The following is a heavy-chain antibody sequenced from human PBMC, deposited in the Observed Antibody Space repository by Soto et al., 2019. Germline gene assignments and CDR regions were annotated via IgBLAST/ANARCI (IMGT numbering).Heavy chain of an antibody. CDR2: VYHTGRT. CDR3: ARDFAYFDS. J-gene: IGHJ4*02. Sequence: SETLSLTCTVSGGSFKSGSYSWSWIRQPPGKGPEWIGYVYHTGRTSYNPSLKSRVSISMDTSKNQFSLNLDSVTAADTAVYFCARDFAYFDSWGQGTLVTVSS. D-gene: IGHD3-3*01. CDR1: GGSFKSGSYS. V-gene: IGHV4-61*01.